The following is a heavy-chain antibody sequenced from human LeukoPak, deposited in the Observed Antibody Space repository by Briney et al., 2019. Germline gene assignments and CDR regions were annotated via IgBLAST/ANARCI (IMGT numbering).Heavy chain of an antibody. J-gene: IGHJ4*02. CDR1: GFTFSSYS. Sequence: PGGSLRLSCAASGFTFSSYSMNWVRQAPGKGLEWVSSISSSSSYIYYADSVKGRFTISRDNAKNSLYLQMNSLRAEDTAVYYCARDAYYDILTGYFGPYYFDYWGQGTLVTVSS. D-gene: IGHD3-9*01. V-gene: IGHV3-21*01. CDR2: ISSSSSYI. CDR3: ARDAYYDILTGYFGPYYFDY.